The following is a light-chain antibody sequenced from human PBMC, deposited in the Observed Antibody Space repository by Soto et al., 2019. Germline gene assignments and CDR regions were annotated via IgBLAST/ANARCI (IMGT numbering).Light chain of an antibody. J-gene: IGKJ1*01. V-gene: IGKV3-20*01. Sequence: ELVLTQSPGTLSLSPGEGATLSCRASQTVRTNYLAWYQQKPGQAPRLLIYDASSRATGIPDRFSGGGSGTDFTLTISSLEPEDFAVYYCQQYGGMWTFGQGTKVDIK. CDR3: QQYGGMWT. CDR1: QTVRTNY. CDR2: DAS.